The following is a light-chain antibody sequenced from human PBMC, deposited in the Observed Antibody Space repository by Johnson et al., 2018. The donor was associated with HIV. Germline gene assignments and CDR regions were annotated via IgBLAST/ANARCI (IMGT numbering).Light chain of an antibody. J-gene: IGLJ1*01. CDR3: KTWDSRLSVGHV. CDR2: DNN. Sequence: QSVLTQPPSVSAAPGQKVTISCSGSSSNIGNNYVSWYQQLQGTAPKLLIYDNNKRPSEIPDRISGSKSGTSATLGITGLQTGDEADYYCKTWDSRLSVGHVFGTGTKVTVL. CDR1: SSNIGNNY. V-gene: IGLV1-51*01.